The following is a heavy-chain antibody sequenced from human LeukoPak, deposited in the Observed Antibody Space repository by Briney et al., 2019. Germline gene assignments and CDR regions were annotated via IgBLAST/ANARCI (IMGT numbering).Heavy chain of an antibody. Sequence: SETLSLTCTVSGGSISSGIYYWSWSRQPAGKGLEWIGHIYTSGSTNYNPSLKSRVTISGDTPKNQFSLRLSSVTAADTAVYYCARDSVASTDYGMDVWGQGTTVTVSS. D-gene: IGHD5-12*01. CDR1: GGSISSGIYY. CDR3: ARDSVASTDYGMDV. V-gene: IGHV4-61*09. J-gene: IGHJ6*02. CDR2: IYTSGST.